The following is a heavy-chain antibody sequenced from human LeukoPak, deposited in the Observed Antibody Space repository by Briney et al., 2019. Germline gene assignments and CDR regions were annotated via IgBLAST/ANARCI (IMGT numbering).Heavy chain of an antibody. CDR3: VGSRYCNGGACYATFDF. Sequence: SETLSLTCTVSGGSISSGGYYWSWIRQPPGKGLEWIGYIYHSGSTYYNPSLKSRVTISVDRSKNQFSLKLSSMTAADTAVYYCVGSRYCNGGACYATFDFWGQGTLVTVSS. V-gene: IGHV4-30-2*01. D-gene: IGHD2-15*01. J-gene: IGHJ4*02. CDR2: IYHSGST. CDR1: GGSISSGGYY.